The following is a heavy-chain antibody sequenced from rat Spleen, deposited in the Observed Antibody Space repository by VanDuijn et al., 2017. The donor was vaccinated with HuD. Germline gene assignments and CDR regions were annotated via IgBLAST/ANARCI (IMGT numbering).Heavy chain of an antibody. D-gene: IGHD1-12*02. CDR3: ATDGYYDGTYYSVYVMDA. CDR1: GFTFSNYG. J-gene: IGHJ4*01. Sequence: EVQLVESGGGLVQPGRSLKLSCAASGFTFSNYGMHWIRQAPTKGLEWVASISPSGGRTNYRDSVKGRFTISRDNSKSTLCLQMDSLRSEDTATYYCATDGYYDGTYYSVYVMDAWGQGVMVTVSS. CDR2: ISPSGGRT. V-gene: IGHV5-19*01.